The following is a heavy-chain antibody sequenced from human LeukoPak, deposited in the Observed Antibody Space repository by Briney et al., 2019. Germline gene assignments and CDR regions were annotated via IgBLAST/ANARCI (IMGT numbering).Heavy chain of an antibody. J-gene: IGHJ6*03. D-gene: IGHD2-2*02. CDR2: IRYDGSNK. Sequence: PGGSLRLSCAASGFTFDDYAMHWVRQAPGKGLEWVAFIRYDGSNKYYADSVKGRFTISRDNSKNTLYLQMNSLRAEDTAVYYCAKGYCSSTSCYNYYYMDVWGKGTTVTVSS. CDR3: AKGYCSSTSCYNYYYMDV. V-gene: IGHV3-30*02. CDR1: GFTFDDYA.